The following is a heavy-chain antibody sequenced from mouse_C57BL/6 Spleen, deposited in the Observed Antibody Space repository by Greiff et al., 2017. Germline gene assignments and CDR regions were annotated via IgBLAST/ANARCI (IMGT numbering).Heavy chain of an antibody. CDR2: ISDGGSYT. V-gene: IGHV5-4*01. J-gene: IGHJ3*01. CDR3: ARDHRLGWFAY. Sequence: EVHLVESGGGLVKPGGSLKLSCAASGFTFSSYAMSWVRQTPEKRLEWVATISDGGSYTYYPDNVKGRFTISRDNAKNNLYLQMSHLKSEDTAMYYCARDHRLGWFAYWGQGTLVTVSA. CDR1: GFTFSSYA. D-gene: IGHD2-4*01.